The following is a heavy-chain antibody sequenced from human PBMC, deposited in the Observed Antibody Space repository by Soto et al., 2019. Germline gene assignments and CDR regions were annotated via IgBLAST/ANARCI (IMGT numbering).Heavy chain of an antibody. D-gene: IGHD1-26*01. CDR1: GYTLTELS. CDR2: FDPEDGET. J-gene: IGHJ5*02. V-gene: IGHV1-24*01. CDR3: ATVRVVGAISWFDP. Sequence: ASEKVSCKVSGYTLTELSMHWVRQAPGKGLEWMGGFDPEDGETIYAQKFQGRVTMTEDTSTDTAYMELSSLRSEDTAVYYCATVRVVGAISWFDPWGQGTLVTVSS.